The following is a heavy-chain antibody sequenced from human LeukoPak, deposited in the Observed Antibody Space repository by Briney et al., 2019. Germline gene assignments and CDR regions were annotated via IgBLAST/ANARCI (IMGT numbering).Heavy chain of an antibody. Sequence: GGSLRLSCAVSGFTFSSYRMNWVRQAPGKGLEWVSSISSSSSYIYYADSVKGRLTISRDNAKNSLYLQMNSLRGEDTAVYYCARGPHTSYGDPSYYFDYWGQGLLVTVSS. V-gene: IGHV3-21*01. CDR3: ARGPHTSYGDPSYYFDY. D-gene: IGHD4-17*01. J-gene: IGHJ4*02. CDR1: GFTFSSYR. CDR2: ISSSSSYI.